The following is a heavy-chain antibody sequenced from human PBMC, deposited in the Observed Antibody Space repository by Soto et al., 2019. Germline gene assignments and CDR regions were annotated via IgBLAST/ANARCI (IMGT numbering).Heavy chain of an antibody. Sequence: ASVKGSCTTSGYGYSAYYVDWVRQAPLQVLEWMGWINPKSGGTMYPQKFQGRITMTWDTSISTAYMALTRLRSDDTAVYYCARDLAKGGGSAGFDYWGQGPLVTVSS. CDR2: INPKSGGT. D-gene: IGHD2-15*01. CDR3: ARDLAKGGGSAGFDY. J-gene: IGHJ4*02. V-gene: IGHV1-2*02. CDR1: GYGYSAYY.